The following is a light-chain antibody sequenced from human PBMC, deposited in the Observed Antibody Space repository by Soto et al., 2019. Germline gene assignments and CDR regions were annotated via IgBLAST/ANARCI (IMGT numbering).Light chain of an antibody. Sequence: AIQMTQSPSSLSASVGDRVTITCRASQGIRDDLGWYQQKPGKTPKLLIYAASTLQSGVPSRFSGSGSGTDFTLTISSLQPEDFATYYCLQDYNYPRTFGQGTKVEIK. CDR3: LQDYNYPRT. V-gene: IGKV1-6*01. J-gene: IGKJ1*01. CDR1: QGIRDD. CDR2: AAS.